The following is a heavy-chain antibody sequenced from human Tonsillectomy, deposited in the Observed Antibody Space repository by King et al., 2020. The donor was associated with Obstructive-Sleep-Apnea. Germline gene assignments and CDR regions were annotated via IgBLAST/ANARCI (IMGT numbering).Heavy chain of an antibody. D-gene: IGHD3-16*01. J-gene: IGHJ4*02. CDR3: AKDIGEHLLWGFDY. V-gene: IGHV3-9*01. Sequence: VQLVESGGGLVQPGRSLRLSCAASGFTFDDYAMHWVRQAPGKGLEWVSGISWNSGSIGYADSVKGRFTISRDNAKNSLYLQMNSLRAEDTALYYCAKDIGEHLLWGFDYWGQGTLVTVSS. CDR1: GFTFDDYA. CDR2: ISWNSGSI.